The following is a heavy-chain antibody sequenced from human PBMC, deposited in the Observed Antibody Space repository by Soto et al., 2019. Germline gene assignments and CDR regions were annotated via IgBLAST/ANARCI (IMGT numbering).Heavy chain of an antibody. CDR1: GFTFSNAW. CDR2: IKSKTDGGTT. J-gene: IGHJ6*03. Sequence: PGGSVRLSCAASGFTFSNAWMSWVRQAPGKGLEWVGRIKSKTDGGTTDYAAPVKGRFTISRDDSKNTLYLQMNSLKTEDTAVYYCTTVRGVIYYSYYYYMDVWGKGTTVTVSS. V-gene: IGHV3-15*01. D-gene: IGHD3-10*01. CDR3: TTVRGVIYYSYYYYMDV.